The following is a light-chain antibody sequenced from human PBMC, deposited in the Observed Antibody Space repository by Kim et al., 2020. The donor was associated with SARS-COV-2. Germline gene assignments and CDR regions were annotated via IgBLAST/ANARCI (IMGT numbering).Light chain of an antibody. CDR2: EDN. CDR1: SGSIASSY. J-gene: IGLJ3*02. Sequence: VAIACSRSSGSIASSYVQWYQQRPGSGRTTVIYEDNQRASGVPDRFSGSIDSSSNSASLTISGLKTEDEADYYCQSYDSSNPHWVFGGGTQLTVL. V-gene: IGLV6-57*03. CDR3: QSYDSSNPHWV.